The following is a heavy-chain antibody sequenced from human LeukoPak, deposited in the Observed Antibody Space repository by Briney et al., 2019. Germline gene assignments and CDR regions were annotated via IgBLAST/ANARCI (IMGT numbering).Heavy chain of an antibody. CDR2: ISSSSSTI. Sequence: GALRLSCAASGITFSSYSMNWVRQAPGKGLEWVSYISSSSSTIYYADSVKGRFTISRDNAESSLYLHMNSLRAEDTAVYYCARDHGGETSYWGQGTLVTVSS. J-gene: IGHJ4*02. V-gene: IGHV3-48*01. CDR3: ARDHGGETSY. D-gene: IGHD3-16*01. CDR1: GITFSSYS.